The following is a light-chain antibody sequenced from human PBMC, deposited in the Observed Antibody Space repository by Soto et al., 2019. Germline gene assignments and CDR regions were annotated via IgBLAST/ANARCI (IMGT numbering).Light chain of an antibody. Sequence: IGMTQSPATLSVSPRERGTLSRRARESTNNCLAWYPQTPGQAPRVLIDGASTRAAGIPPRFIGSGAGPACTRPISSLQSEDFAVDYCQQYNKWPLTFGGGTKVDIK. J-gene: IGKJ4*01. CDR3: QQYNKWPLT. CDR2: GAS. CDR1: ESTNNC. V-gene: IGKV3-15*01.